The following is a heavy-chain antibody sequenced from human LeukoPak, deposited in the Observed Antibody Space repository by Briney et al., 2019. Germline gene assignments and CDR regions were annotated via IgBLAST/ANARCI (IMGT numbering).Heavy chain of an antibody. V-gene: IGHV4-4*02. CDR3: ARGPNYASGSYNEVFDY. Sequence: SGTLSLTCSVSGDYINTGHWWSWVRQPPGKGLEWIGEVFYSGKTDFNPSLKNRVTISLDKSKNQFSLKLTSVTAADTAVYYCARGPNYASGSYNEVFDYWGQGTLVTVSS. CDR1: GDYINTGHW. CDR2: VFYSGKT. J-gene: IGHJ4*02. D-gene: IGHD3-10*01.